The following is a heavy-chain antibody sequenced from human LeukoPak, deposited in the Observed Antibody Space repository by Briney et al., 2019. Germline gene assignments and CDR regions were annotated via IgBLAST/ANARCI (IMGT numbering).Heavy chain of an antibody. CDR1: GFTFSSYG. Sequence: GGSLRLSCAASGFTFSSYGMHWVRQAPGKGLEWVAVISYDGSNKYYADSVEGRFTISRDNSKNTLYLQMNSLRAEDTAVYYCAKDDIVVVPAVRISYYYYGMDVWGQGTTVTVSS. J-gene: IGHJ6*02. V-gene: IGHV3-30*18. D-gene: IGHD2-2*01. CDR3: AKDDIVVVPAVRISYYYYGMDV. CDR2: ISYDGSNK.